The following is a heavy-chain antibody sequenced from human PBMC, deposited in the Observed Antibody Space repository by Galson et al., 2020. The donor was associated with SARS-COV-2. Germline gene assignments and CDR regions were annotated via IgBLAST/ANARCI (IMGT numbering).Heavy chain of an antibody. V-gene: IGHV3-23*01. J-gene: IGHJ4*02. Sequence: GGSLRLSCAASGFTFSTYAMNWVRQAPGKGLEWVSALSVSGGSTAYVDCVKGRFTISTDNSKNTLYLQRNSLGVEDTAVYYCARGPPAWYTSASGHDSWGQGTLVTVSS. CDR2: LSVSGGST. CDR3: ARGPPAWYTSASGHDS. CDR1: GFTFSTYA. D-gene: IGHD6-6*01.